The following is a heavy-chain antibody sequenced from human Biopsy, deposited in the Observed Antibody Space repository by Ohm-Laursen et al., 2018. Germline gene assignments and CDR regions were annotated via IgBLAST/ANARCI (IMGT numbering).Heavy chain of an antibody. CDR3: ATGPVQMVYANLRGEFAS. CDR1: GFAFRSSW. CDR2: ISASDDSK. J-gene: IGHJ5*02. V-gene: IGHV3-23*01. D-gene: IGHD2-8*01. Sequence: SLRLSCAASGFAFRSSWMYWVRQGPGKGLEWVSSISASDDSKYYGDSVKGRFTISRDSSTNTLYLQMNGLRADDTAVYYCATGPVQMVYANLRGEFASWGQGALVTVSS.